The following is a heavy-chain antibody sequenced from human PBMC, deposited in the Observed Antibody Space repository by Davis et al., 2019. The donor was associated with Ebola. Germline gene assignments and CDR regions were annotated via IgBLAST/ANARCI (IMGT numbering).Heavy chain of an antibody. Sequence: GESLKISCAASGFTFSTYSMGWVRQAPGKGLEWVSSISSDSDYIYYADSMKGRFTISRDNAKNSLFLQMNSLRAEDTAVYYCAAADIVVVVDGTSYPHAFDTWGQGTVVTVSS. V-gene: IGHV3-21*01. D-gene: IGHD2-15*01. CDR2: ISSDSDYI. CDR3: AAADIVVVVDGTSYPHAFDT. CDR1: GFTFSTYS. J-gene: IGHJ3*02.